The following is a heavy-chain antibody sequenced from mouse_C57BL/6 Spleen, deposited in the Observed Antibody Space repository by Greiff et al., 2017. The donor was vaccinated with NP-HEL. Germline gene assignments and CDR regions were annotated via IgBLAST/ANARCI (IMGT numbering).Heavy chain of an antibody. D-gene: IGHD2-4*01. J-gene: IGHJ3*01. Sequence: QVQLQQSGAELVRPGASVKLSCKASGYTFTDYYINWVKQRPGQGLEWIARIYPGSGNTYYNEKFKGKATLTAEKSSSTAYMQLSSLTSEDSAVYFCARRDDYDWVGFAYWGQGTLVTVSA. CDR3: ARRDDYDWVGFAY. CDR1: GYTFTDYY. CDR2: IYPGSGNT. V-gene: IGHV1-76*01.